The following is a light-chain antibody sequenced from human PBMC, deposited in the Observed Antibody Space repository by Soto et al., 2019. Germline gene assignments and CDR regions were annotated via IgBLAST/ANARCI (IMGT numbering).Light chain of an antibody. V-gene: IGKV1-39*01. CDR1: QSISSY. Sequence: DIQMTQSPSSLSASVGDRVTITCRASQSISSYLNWYQQKPGKAPKLLIYAASSFQSGVPSRFSGSGSGTDFTLTISSLQPEDFPTYYCQQSYSTPSTFGQGTKLEIK. CDR3: QQSYSTPST. CDR2: AAS. J-gene: IGKJ2*01.